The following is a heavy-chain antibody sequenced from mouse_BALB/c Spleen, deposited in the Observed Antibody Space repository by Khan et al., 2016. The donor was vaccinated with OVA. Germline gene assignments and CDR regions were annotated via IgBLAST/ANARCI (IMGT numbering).Heavy chain of an antibody. CDR1: GYAFTTYW. Sequence: QVQLKQSGAELAKPGSSVKMSCVASGYAFTTYWMHWIKQRPGQGLEWIGYINPSTGYIENNQKFKDKATLTTDASSSTAYMQLSSLTSEDSAVYYYTRRGRFGNFVYWGQGTQVTVSA. CDR2: INPSTGYI. V-gene: IGHV1-7*01. J-gene: IGHJ3*01. D-gene: IGHD2-1*01. CDR3: TRRGRFGNFVY.